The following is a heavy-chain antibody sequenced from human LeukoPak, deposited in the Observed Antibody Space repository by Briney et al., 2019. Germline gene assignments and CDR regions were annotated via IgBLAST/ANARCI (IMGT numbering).Heavy chain of an antibody. CDR2: IYYSGST. J-gene: IGHJ2*01. V-gene: IGHV4-59*12. Sequence: PSETLSLTCTVSGGSISSYYWSWIRQPPGKGLEWIGYIYYSGSTNYNPSLKSRVTISVDTSKNQFSLKLSSVTAADTAVYYCARASIAAAGTIFWYFDLWGRGTLVTVSS. CDR1: GGSISSYY. D-gene: IGHD6-13*01. CDR3: ARASIAAAGTIFWYFDL.